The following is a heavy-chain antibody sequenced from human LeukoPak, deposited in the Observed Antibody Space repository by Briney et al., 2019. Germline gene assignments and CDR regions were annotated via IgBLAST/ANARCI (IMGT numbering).Heavy chain of an antibody. CDR2: IIPILGIA. Sequence: ASVKVSCKASGGTFSSYAISWVRQAPGQGLEWMGRIIPILGIANYAQKFQGRVTITADKSTSTAYMELSSLRSEDTAVYYCARTYYDILTGYYYGMDVWGQGTTVTVSS. J-gene: IGHJ6*02. D-gene: IGHD3-9*01. CDR1: GGTFSSYA. CDR3: ARTYYDILTGYYYGMDV. V-gene: IGHV1-69*04.